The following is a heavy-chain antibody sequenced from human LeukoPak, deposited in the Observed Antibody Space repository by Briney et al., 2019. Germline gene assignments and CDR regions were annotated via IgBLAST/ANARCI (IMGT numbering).Heavy chain of an antibody. CDR2: IYSGGST. V-gene: IGHV3-66*01. D-gene: IGHD3-10*01. J-gene: IGHJ4*02. CDR1: GFTFNSYS. CDR3: ARAVGEFRYYFDY. Sequence: GGSLRLSCAASGFTFNSYSMHWVRQAPGKGLEWVSVIYSGGSTYYADSVKGRFTISRDNSKNTLYLQMNSLRAEDTAVYYCARAVGEFRYYFDYWGQGTLVTVSS.